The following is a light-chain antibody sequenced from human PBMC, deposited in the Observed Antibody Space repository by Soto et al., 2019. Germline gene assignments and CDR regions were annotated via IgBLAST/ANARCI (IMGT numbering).Light chain of an antibody. V-gene: IGKV3-11*01. CDR2: DAS. J-gene: IGKJ5*01. CDR1: QNVRSY. CDR3: QQRSNWPIT. Sequence: EIVLTQSPATLSLSPGERATLSCGASQNVRSYLAWYQQKPGQAPRPLIYDASNRATGIPARFSGSGSGTDFTLTISSLEPEDFAVYYCQQRSNWPITFGQGTRLEI.